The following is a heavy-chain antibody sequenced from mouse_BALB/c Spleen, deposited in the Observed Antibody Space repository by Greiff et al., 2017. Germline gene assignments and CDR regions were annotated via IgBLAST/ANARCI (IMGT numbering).Heavy chain of an antibody. Sequence: PASGFDFSRYWMSWVRQAPGKGLEWIGEINPDSSTINYTPSLKDKFIISRDNAKNTLYLQMSKVRSEDTALYYCARPDYYGSSYVNWYFDVWGAGTTVTVSS. D-gene: IGHD1-1*01. CDR1: GFDFSRYW. J-gene: IGHJ1*01. V-gene: IGHV4-1*02. CDR3: ARPDYYGSSYVNWYFDV. CDR2: INPDSSTI.